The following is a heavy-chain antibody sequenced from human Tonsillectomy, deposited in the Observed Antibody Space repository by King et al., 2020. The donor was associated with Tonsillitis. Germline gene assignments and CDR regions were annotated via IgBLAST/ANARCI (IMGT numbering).Heavy chain of an antibody. CDR1: EFTFNNYG. CDR2: IRYDGSNK. V-gene: IGHV3-30*02. Sequence: QVQLVESGGGVVQPGGSLRLSCVASEFTFNNYGMYWVRQAPGKGLEWVAFIRYDGSNKYYGDSVKGRFTISRDDSKNTLYLQMNSLRAEDTAVYYCAKGHAMLGLPGNYGMDVWGQGTTVTVSS. J-gene: IGHJ6*02. CDR3: AKGHAMLGLPGNYGMDV. D-gene: IGHD2-2*01.